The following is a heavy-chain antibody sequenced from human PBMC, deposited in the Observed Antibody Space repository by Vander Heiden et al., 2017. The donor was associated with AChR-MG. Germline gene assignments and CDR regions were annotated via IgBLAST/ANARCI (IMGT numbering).Heavy chain of an antibody. D-gene: IGHD3-3*01. CDR2: ITGSSGGT. V-gene: IGHV3-23*01. Sequence: EVQLLESGGGLVQPGGSLRPSCAAAGFTFGGYAIIWVCQAPGRGLEWVSGITGSSGGTYYAASVKGRFTISRDNSKNTVFLQMASLRAEDTAVYYCANAPKRTEWGFDIWGRGTVVTVSS. CDR1: GFTFGGYA. CDR3: ANAPKRTEWGFDI. J-gene: IGHJ3*02.